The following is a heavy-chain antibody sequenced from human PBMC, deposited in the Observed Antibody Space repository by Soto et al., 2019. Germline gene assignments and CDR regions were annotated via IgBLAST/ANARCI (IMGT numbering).Heavy chain of an antibody. J-gene: IGHJ4*02. CDR3: AKGVYIGGSGSYYKLVPPWPPKPEYYFDY. Sequence: TLSLTCGVSGVSITSNNWWTWVRQSPGQGLEWIGEIWHRGSTNNNPSLKSRVTMSVDKSKNQFSLRLASVTAADTAVYYCAKGVYIGGSGSYYKLVPPWPPKPEYYFDYWGQGTLVTVSS. CDR2: IWHRGST. D-gene: IGHD3-10*01. CDR1: GVSITSNNW. V-gene: IGHV4-4*02.